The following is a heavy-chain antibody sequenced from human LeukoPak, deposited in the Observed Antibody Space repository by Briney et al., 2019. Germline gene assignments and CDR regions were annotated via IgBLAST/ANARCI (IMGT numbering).Heavy chain of an antibody. CDR1: GYTFTGYY. V-gene: IGHV1-69*13. Sequence: GASVKVSCKASGYTFTGYYMHWVRQAPGQGLEWMGGIIPIFGTANYAQKFQGRVTITADESTSTVYMELSSLRSEDTAVYYCVVQADAFDIWGQGTMVTVSS. J-gene: IGHJ3*02. CDR2: IIPIFGTA. D-gene: IGHD3-16*02. CDR3: VVQADAFDI.